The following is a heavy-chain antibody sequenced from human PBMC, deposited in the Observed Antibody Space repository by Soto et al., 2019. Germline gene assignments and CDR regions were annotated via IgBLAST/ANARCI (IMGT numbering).Heavy chain of an antibody. D-gene: IGHD3-3*01. CDR2: ISGSGGST. CDR3: AKYLFLEWLPLTFDY. CDR1: GFTFSSYA. V-gene: IGHV3-23*01. J-gene: IGHJ4*02. Sequence: GGSLRLSCAASGFTFSSYAMSWVRQAPEKGLEWVSAISGSGGSTYYADSVKGRFTISRDNSKNTLYLQMNSLRAEDTAVYYCAKYLFLEWLPLTFDYWGQGTLVTVSS.